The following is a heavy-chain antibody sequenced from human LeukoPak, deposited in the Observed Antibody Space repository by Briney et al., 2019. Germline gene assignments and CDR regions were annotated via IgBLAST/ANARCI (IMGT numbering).Heavy chain of an antibody. V-gene: IGHV3-7*01. CDR2: IKQDGSEK. Sequence: GGSLRLSCAASGFTFSSYWMSWVRQAPGKGLEWVANIKQDGSEKYYVDSVKGRFTISRDNAKNSLYLQMNSLRAEDTAVYYCARAKRGYSYGYVFDYWGRGTLVTVPS. J-gene: IGHJ4*02. CDR1: GFTFSSYW. CDR3: ARAKRGYSYGYVFDY. D-gene: IGHD5-18*01.